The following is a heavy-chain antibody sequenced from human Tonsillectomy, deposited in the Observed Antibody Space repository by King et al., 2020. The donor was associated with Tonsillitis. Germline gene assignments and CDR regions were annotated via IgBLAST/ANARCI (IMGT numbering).Heavy chain of an antibody. J-gene: IGHJ4*02. CDR2: IYFSGST. V-gene: IGHV4-59*01. CDR1: GGSISNFY. Sequence: QLQESGPGLVKPSETLSLTCTVSGGSISNFYWSWIRQPPGKGLDWIGYIYFSGSTNYNPSLRSRVTISVDTSKNHFSLKLTSVTAADTAVYYCAREPVGSYRFFDYWGQGTLVTVSS. D-gene: IGHD1-26*01. CDR3: AREPVGSYRFFDY.